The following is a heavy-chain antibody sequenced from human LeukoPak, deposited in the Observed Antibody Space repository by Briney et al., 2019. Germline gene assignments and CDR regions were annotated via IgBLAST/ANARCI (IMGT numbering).Heavy chain of an antibody. Sequence: GGSLRLSCAASGFTFSTYTMHWVSQAPGKGLEWVALISFDGHNKYYADSVRGRFTISRDNSKNTLYLQMNSLRPEDTAVYYCARADAGLDYWGQGTLVTVSS. J-gene: IGHJ4*02. V-gene: IGHV3-30*04. CDR3: ARADAGLDY. CDR2: ISFDGHNK. D-gene: IGHD2-2*01. CDR1: GFTFSTYT.